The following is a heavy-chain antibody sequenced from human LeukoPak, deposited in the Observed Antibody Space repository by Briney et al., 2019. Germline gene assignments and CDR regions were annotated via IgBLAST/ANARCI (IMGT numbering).Heavy chain of an antibody. CDR1: GFTFSSYS. D-gene: IGHD5-18*01. Sequence: GGSLRLSCAASGFTFSSYSMNWVRQAPGKGLEWVSSISSSSSYIYYADSVKGRFTISRDNAKNSLYLQMNSLRAEDTAVYYCARESQFRGYLFDYWGQGTLVTVSS. J-gene: IGHJ4*02. CDR2: ISSSSSYI. CDR3: ARESQFRGYLFDY. V-gene: IGHV3-21*04.